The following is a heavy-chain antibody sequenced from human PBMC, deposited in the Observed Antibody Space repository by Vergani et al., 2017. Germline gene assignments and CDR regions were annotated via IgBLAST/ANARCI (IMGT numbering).Heavy chain of an antibody. CDR3: ARDHGIVARGGMDYYYGMDV. CDR1: GYSFTSYW. Sequence: EVQLVPSGAEVKKPGESLRISCKGSGYSFTSYWISWVRQMPGKGLEWMGIIYPGDSDTRYSPSFQGQVTISADKSISTAYLQWSSLKASDTAMYYCARDHGIVARGGMDYYYGMDVWGQGTTVTVSS. D-gene: IGHD6-6*01. J-gene: IGHJ6*02. CDR2: IYPGDSDT. V-gene: IGHV5-51*01.